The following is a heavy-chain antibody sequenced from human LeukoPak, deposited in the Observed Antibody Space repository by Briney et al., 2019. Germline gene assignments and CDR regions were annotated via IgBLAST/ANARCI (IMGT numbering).Heavy chain of an antibody. V-gene: IGHV3-15*05. CDR3: ARGKQDFDN. D-gene: IGHD6-13*01. CDR2: IKSKTDGGTT. Sequence: GGSLRLSCAASGFTFSNAWMSWVRQAPGEGLEWVGRIKSKTDGGTTDYAAPVKGRFTISRDDSKNTLYLQMNSLRAEDTAVYYCARGKQDFDNWGQGTPVTVSS. CDR1: GFTFSNAW. J-gene: IGHJ4*02.